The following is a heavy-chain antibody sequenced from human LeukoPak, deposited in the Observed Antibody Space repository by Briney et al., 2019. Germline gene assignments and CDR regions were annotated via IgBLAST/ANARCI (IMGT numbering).Heavy chain of an antibody. V-gene: IGHV3-53*01. D-gene: IGHD5-18*01. CDR3: ASDGSDTAMVN. CDR2: IYSGGNT. J-gene: IGHJ4*02. Sequence: GGSLRLSCAASGFTFSNAWMNWVRQAPGKGLEWVSVIYSGGNTYYADSVKGRFTISRDNSKNTLYLQMNSLRAEDTAVYYCASDGSDTAMVNWGQGTLVTVSS. CDR1: GFTFSNAW.